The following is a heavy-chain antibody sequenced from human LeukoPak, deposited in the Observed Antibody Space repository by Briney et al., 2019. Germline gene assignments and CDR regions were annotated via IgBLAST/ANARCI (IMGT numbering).Heavy chain of an antibody. CDR2: ISAYNGNT. D-gene: IGHD3-3*01. Sequence: ASVKVSCKASGYTFTSYGISWVRQAPGQGLGWMGWISAYNGNTNYAQKLQGRVTMTTDTSTSTAYMELRSLRSDDTAVYYCARDRGFLEWLLPNNWFDPWGQGTLVTVSS. V-gene: IGHV1-18*01. CDR1: GYTFTSYG. CDR3: ARDRGFLEWLLPNNWFDP. J-gene: IGHJ5*02.